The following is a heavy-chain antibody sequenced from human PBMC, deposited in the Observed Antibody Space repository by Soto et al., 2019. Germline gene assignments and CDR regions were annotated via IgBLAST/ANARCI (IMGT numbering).Heavy chain of an antibody. CDR3: GSLFEF. J-gene: IGHJ4*02. V-gene: IGHV3-74*01. CDR2: INNDGSDT. Sequence: EVHLVESGGGLVQPGGSLRLSCAASGFTFRYYWLHWVRQVPGRGPVWVSGINNDGSDTFYADFVEGRFTITRDNAKNTVYLQMERRRAQDTAVYYCGSLFEFWGQGTLVTVPS. CDR1: GFTFRYYW.